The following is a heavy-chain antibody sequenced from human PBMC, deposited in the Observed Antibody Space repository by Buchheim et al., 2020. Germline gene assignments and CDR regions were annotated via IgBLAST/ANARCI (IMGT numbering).Heavy chain of an antibody. D-gene: IGHD4-11*01. CDR2: ISYDGSNK. V-gene: IGHV3-30-3*01. CDR3: ARDLRTVPDYYYYGMDV. J-gene: IGHJ6*02. CDR1: GFTFSSYA. Sequence: QVQLVESGGGVVQPGRSLRLSCAASGFTFSSYAMHWVRQAPGKGLEWGAVISYDGSNKYYADSVKGRFTISRDNSKNTLYLQMNSLRAEDTAVYYCARDLRTVPDYYYYGMDVWGQGTT.